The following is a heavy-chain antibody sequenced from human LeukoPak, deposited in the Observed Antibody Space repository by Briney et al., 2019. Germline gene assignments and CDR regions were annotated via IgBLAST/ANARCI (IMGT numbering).Heavy chain of an antibody. CDR1: GFSLSTSGMC. V-gene: IGHV2-70*11. CDR3: ARNYGSGSYYNLYDAFDI. CDR2: IDWDDDK. D-gene: IGHD3-10*01. J-gene: IGHJ3*02. Sequence: SGPTLVNPTQTLTLTCTFSGFSLSTSGMCVSWIRQPPGKALEWLARIDWDDDKYYGTSLKTRLTISKDTSKNQVVLTMTNMDPVDTATYYCARNYGSGSYYNLYDAFDIWGQGTMVTVSS.